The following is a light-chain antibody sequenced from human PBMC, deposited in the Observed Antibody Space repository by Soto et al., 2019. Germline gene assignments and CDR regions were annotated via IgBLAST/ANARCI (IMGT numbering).Light chain of an antibody. CDR2: EVS. V-gene: IGLV2-14*01. CDR1: SSDVGGYNY. J-gene: IGLJ3*02. CDR3: SSYTSSSTHWV. Sequence: QSALTQPASVSGSPGQSITISCTGTSSDVGGYNYVSWYQQHPGKAPKLMIYEVSNRPSGVSNRFSGSKSGNTASLTISGLXAEXXXDYYCSSYTSSSTHWVFGGGTKLTV.